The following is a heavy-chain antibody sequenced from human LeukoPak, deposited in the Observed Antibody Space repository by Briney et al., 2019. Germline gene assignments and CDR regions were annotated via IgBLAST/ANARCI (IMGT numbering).Heavy chain of an antibody. J-gene: IGHJ6*03. CDR3: ARDLVAVAENYYYMDV. V-gene: IGHV4-59*01. Sequence: SETLSLTCTVSGGSFSSYYWSWIRQPPGKGLEWIGYIYYSGSTNYNPSLKSRVTISVDTSKNQFSLKLSSVTAADTAVYYCARDLVAVAENYYYMDVWGKGTTVTVSS. CDR2: IYYSGST. CDR1: GGSFSSYY. D-gene: IGHD6-19*01.